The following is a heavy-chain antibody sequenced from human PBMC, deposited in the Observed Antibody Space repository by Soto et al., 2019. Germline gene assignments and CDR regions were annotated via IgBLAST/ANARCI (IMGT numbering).Heavy chain of an antibody. CDR2: INPSDATT. Sequence: GASVKVSCKASGYTFTSYYMFWVRQAPGQGLEWMGIINPSDATTSYAQKWQGRVTMTRDTSTSTVYMELSSLRSEDTAVYYCTRSITRFLEWSFDYWGPGTLVTLSS. CDR3: TRSITRFLEWSFDY. V-gene: IGHV1-46*04. D-gene: IGHD3-3*01. J-gene: IGHJ4*02. CDR1: GYTFTSYY.